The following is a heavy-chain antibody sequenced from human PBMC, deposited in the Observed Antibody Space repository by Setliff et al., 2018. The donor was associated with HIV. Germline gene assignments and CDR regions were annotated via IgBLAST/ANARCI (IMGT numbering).Heavy chain of an antibody. J-gene: IGHJ5*02. Sequence: SVKVSCKAAGGTFSGHAINWVRQAPGQGVEWMGEIIPLFGTTHYAQRFQGRVTITADASTSTAYMELSRLRSADTAVYYCARAPAHEHSTGWYSSSNRFDPWGQGTLVTVSS. CDR2: IIPLFGTT. V-gene: IGHV1-69*13. CDR3: ARAPAHEHSTGWYSSSNRFDP. D-gene: IGHD6-19*01. CDR1: GGTFSGHA.